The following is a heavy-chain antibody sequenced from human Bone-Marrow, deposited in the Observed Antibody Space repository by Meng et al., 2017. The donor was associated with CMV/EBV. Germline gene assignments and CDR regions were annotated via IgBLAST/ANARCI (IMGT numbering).Heavy chain of an antibody. V-gene: IGHV3-15*07. Sequence: NAWMNWVRQAPGEGLEWVGRIKRNADGGATDYAAPVKGRFTISGDDSKNTLYLQMNSLKTEDTAVYFCTTESKYCSTATCYSPFDFWGQGTLVTVSS. D-gene: IGHD2-2*01. CDR3: TTESKYCSTATCYSPFDF. CDR2: IKRNADGGAT. J-gene: IGHJ4*02. CDR1: NAW.